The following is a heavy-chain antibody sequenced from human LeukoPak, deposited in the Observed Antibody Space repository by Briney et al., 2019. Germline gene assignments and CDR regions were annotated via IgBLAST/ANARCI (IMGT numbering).Heavy chain of an antibody. Sequence: GGSLRLSCVASGFTLSSYTMHWVRQAPGKGLEGGSVILEDGSIILYRDSVKGRFTISRDNSKNRMYLEMNSLRAEDTAIYYCARDWIVGSPDYFDYWGPGTLVTVSS. CDR2: ILEDGSII. CDR1: GFTLSSYT. D-gene: IGHD2-21*01. CDR3: ARDWIVGSPDYFDY. J-gene: IGHJ4*02. V-gene: IGHV3-30*03.